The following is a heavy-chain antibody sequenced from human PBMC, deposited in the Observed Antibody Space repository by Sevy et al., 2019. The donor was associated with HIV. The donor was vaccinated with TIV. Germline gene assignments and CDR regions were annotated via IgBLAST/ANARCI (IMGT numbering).Heavy chain of an antibody. D-gene: IGHD3-10*01. CDR1: GFTFSSYS. CDR3: ARDGSGSLDAFDI. V-gene: IGHV3-21*01. J-gene: IGHJ3*02. CDR2: ISSSSSYI. Sequence: GGSLRLSCAASGFTFSSYSMNWVRQAPGKGLEWVSSISSSSSYIYYADSVKGRFTISRDNAKNSLYLQMNSLRAEDTAVYYCARDGSGSLDAFDIWGRGTMVTVSS.